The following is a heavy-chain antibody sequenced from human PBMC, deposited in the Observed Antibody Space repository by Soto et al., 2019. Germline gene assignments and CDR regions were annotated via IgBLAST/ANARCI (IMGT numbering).Heavy chain of an antibody. J-gene: IGHJ4*02. D-gene: IGHD3-3*01. CDR3: AGYDFWSGPTPRNY. Sequence: GDSGRIDSKRSRYTWTPCYVEWVRQAPGQGLEWMGIINPSGGYTSYAQKFQGRVTMTRDTSTRTVYMELNNLRGEDSALYYCAGYDFWSGPTPRNYWRRGTLVTVSS. V-gene: IGHV1-46*01. CDR1: RYTWTPCY. CDR2: INPSGGYT.